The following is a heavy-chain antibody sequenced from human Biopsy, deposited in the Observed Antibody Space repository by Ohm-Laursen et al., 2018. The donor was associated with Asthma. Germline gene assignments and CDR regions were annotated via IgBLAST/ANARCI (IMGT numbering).Heavy chain of an antibody. J-gene: IGHJ5*02. CDR1: GFTFSSYA. CDR2: IRGSGGST. V-gene: IGHV3-23*01. Sequence: SLRLSCSASGFTFSSYAMSWVRQAPGKGLEWVSAIRGSGGSTYYADSVKGRFTISRDNSKNTLYLQMNSLRAEDTAVYYCAKAERYYDWDWFDPWGQGTLVTVSA. D-gene: IGHD3-9*01. CDR3: AKAERYYDWDWFDP.